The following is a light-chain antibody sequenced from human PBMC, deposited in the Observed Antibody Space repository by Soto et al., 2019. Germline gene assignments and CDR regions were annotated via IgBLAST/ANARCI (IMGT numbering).Light chain of an antibody. CDR2: AAS. CDR3: QQLNSYPIT. V-gene: IGKV1-39*01. CDR1: QNIGTY. Sequence: DIHMTQSPSSLSAAVGDRGTITWRARQNIGTYSNWYQQRPGKGPKLLIYAASSLQSGVPSRFSGSGSGTDFTLTISSLQPEDFATYYCQQLNSYPITFGQGTRLEI. J-gene: IGKJ5*01.